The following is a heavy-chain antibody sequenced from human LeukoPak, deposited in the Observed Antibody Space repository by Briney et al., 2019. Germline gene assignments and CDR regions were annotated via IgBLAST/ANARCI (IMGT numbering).Heavy chain of an antibody. Sequence: GGSLRLSCAASGFTFSSYAMHWVRQAPGKGLEWVAVISYDGSNKYYADSVKGRFTISRDNSKNTLYLQMNSLRAEDTAVYYCARDPEPPNYYYYGMDVWGQGTTVTVSS. CDR2: ISYDGSNK. J-gene: IGHJ6*02. CDR3: ARDPEPPNYYYYGMDV. V-gene: IGHV3-30-3*01. CDR1: GFTFSSYA.